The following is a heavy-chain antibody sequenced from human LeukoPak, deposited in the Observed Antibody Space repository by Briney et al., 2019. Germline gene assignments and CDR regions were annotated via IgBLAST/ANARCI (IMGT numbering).Heavy chain of an antibody. CDR1: GFTFSSYS. D-gene: IGHD2-2*01. J-gene: IGHJ5*02. V-gene: IGHV3-21*04. CDR3: ARDGGEYQLRTTSWFDP. Sequence: GGSLRLSCAASGFTFSSYSMNWVRQAPGKGLEWVSSISSSSSYIYYADSVKGRFTISRDNAKNSLYLQMNSLRAEDTALYHCARDGGEYQLRTTSWFDPWGQGTLVTVSS. CDR2: ISSSSSYI.